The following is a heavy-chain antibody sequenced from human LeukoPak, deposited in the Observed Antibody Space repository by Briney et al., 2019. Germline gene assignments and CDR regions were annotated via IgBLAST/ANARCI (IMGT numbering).Heavy chain of an antibody. V-gene: IGHV4-39*01. CDR2: IYYSGST. CDR1: GGSISSGDYY. J-gene: IGHJ4*02. Sequence: PSQTLSLTCTVSGGSISSGDYYWSWIRQPPGKGLEWIGSIYYSGSTYYNPSLKSRVTISVDTSKYQFSLKLSSVTAADTAVYYCARWGTQSHPGTMSDYGDPFLSDYFDYWGQGTLVTVSS. D-gene: IGHD4-17*01. CDR3: ARWGTQSHPGTMSDYGDPFLSDYFDY.